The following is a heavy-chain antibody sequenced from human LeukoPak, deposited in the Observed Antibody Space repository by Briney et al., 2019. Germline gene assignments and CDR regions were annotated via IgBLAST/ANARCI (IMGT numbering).Heavy chain of an antibody. J-gene: IGHJ4*02. D-gene: IGHD7-27*01. V-gene: IGHV3-48*04. CDR2: ISSSGSTI. CDR1: GFTFSSYS. Sequence: SGGSLRLSCAASGFTFSSYSMNWIRQAPGKGLEWVSYISSSGSTIYYADSVKGRFTISRDNAKNSLYLQMNSLRAEDTAVYYCAGFLGYFDYWGQGTLVTVSS. CDR3: AGFLGYFDY.